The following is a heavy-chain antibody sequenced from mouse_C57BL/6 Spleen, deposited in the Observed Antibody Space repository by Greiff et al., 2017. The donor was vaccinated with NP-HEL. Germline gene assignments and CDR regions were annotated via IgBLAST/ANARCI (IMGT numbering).Heavy chain of an antibody. Sequence: VQLQQSGAELVRPGASVKLSCKASGYTFTDYYINWVKQRPGQGLEWIARIYPGSGNPYSNEKFKGKATLTAEKSSSTAYMQLSSLTSEDSAVYFCARSPFTTVVATDFAYWGQGTLVTVSA. CDR1: GYTFTDYY. J-gene: IGHJ3*01. D-gene: IGHD1-1*01. CDR3: ARSPFTTVVATDFAY. V-gene: IGHV1-76*01. CDR2: IYPGSGNP.